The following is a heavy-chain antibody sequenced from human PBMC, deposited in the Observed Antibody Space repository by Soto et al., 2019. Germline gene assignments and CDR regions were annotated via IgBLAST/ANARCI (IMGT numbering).Heavy chain of an antibody. Sequence: EVQLLESGGGLVQPGGSLRLSCAASGLTFSSYAMSWVRQAPGKGLEWVSVISGSGGSTYYADSVKGRFTISRDNSKNTLYLQMNSRRAEDTAVYYCAKRSSGNWFDPWGQGTLVTVSS. CDR2: ISGSGGST. J-gene: IGHJ5*02. V-gene: IGHV3-23*01. CDR1: GLTFSSYA. D-gene: IGHD3-10*01. CDR3: AKRSSGNWFDP.